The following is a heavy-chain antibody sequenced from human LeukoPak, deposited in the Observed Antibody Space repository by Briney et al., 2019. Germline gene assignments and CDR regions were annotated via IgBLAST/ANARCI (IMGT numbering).Heavy chain of an antibody. CDR3: ARESGRLTDY. CDR1: GGSISSYY. V-gene: IGHV4-4*07. J-gene: IGHJ4*02. D-gene: IGHD4/OR15-4a*01. Sequence: SETLSLTCTVSGGSISSYYWSWIRQPAGKGLEWIGRIYNTGSTNYNPSLKSRVTISIDTSRNQLSLKLNSVTAADTAVYYCARESGRLTDYWGQGTLVTVSS. CDR2: IYNTGST.